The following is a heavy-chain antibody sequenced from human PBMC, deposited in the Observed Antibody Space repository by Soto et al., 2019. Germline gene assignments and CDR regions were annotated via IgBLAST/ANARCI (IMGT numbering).Heavy chain of an antibody. J-gene: IGHJ5*02. CDR3: AREGDLHLQPSSSTNLTGANWFDP. V-gene: IGHV4-4*02. CDR1: SGSISSSNW. CDR2: IYHSGST. Sequence: SETLSLTCAVSSGSISSSNWWSWVRQPPGKGLEWIGEIYHSGSTNYAQKFQGWVTMTRDTSISTAYMELSRLRSDDTAVYYCAREGDLHLQPSSSTNLTGANWFDPWGQGTLVTVSS. D-gene: IGHD7-27*01.